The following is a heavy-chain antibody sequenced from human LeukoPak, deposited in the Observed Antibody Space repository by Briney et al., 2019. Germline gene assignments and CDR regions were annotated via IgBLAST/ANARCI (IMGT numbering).Heavy chain of an antibody. V-gene: IGHV3-72*01. Sequence: GGSLRLSCAASGFTFSSYAMSWVRQAPGKGLEWVGRSRDKVHTFSTEYAAPVKGRFTISRDDSKSSVNLQMNSLNTEDTAVYYCDTRSGVSGYHVDYWGQGTLVTLSS. CDR2: SRDKVHTFST. CDR3: DTRSGVSGYHVDY. CDR1: GFTFSSYA. D-gene: IGHD3-22*01. J-gene: IGHJ4*02.